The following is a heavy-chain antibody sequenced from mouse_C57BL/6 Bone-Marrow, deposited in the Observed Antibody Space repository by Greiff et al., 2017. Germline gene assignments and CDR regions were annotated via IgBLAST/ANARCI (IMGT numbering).Heavy chain of an antibody. Sequence: QVQLQQPGAELVKPGASVKMSCKASGYTFTSYWITWVKQRPGQGLEWIGDIYPGSGSTNYNEKFKSKATLTVETSSSTAYMQLSSLTSEDSAVYYCARDVPWYFDVWGTWTTVTVSS. CDR1: GYTFTSYW. CDR3: ARDVPWYFDV. V-gene: IGHV1-55*01. J-gene: IGHJ1*03. CDR2: IYPGSGST.